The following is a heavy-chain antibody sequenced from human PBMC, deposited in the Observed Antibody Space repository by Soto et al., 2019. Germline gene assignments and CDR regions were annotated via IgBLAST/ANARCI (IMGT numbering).Heavy chain of an antibody. D-gene: IGHD3-9*01. V-gene: IGHV4-31*03. CDR2: IYYSGST. Sequence: PSETLSLTCTVSGGSISSGGYYWSWIRQHPGKGLEWIGYIYYSGSTYYNPSLKSRVTISVDTSKNQFSLKLSSVTAADTAVYYCARDQSGRTYDFLTGYQLPPRNYYYYGMDVWGQGTTVTVSS. CDR3: ARDQSGRTYDFLTGYQLPPRNYYYYGMDV. J-gene: IGHJ6*02. CDR1: GGSISSGGYY.